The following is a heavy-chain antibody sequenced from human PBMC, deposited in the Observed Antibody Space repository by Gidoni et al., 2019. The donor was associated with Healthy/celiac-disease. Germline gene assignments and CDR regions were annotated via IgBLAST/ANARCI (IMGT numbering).Heavy chain of an antibody. V-gene: IGHV4-39*01. CDR3: ARSPYYYGSGSYYKPQPLYFDY. CDR1: GGSISSSSSY. Sequence: QLQLQESGPGLVTPSETLSLSCTVSGGSISSSSSYCGWIRQPPGTGLEWIGSIYYSGSTYDNPSFKSRVTISVDTSKNQFSLKLSSVTAADTAVYYCARSPYYYGSGSYYKPQPLYFDYGGQGTLVTVSS. J-gene: IGHJ4*02. CDR2: IYYSGST. D-gene: IGHD3-10*01.